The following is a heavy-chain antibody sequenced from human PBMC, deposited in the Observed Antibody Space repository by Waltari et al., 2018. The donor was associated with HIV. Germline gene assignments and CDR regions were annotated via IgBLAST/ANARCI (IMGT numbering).Heavy chain of an antibody. D-gene: IGHD1-7*01. CDR2: TYRSGRT. CDR1: GYSISNGYY. Sequence: QVQLQESGPGLVKPSETLSLTCGVSGYSISNGYYWGWIRQPPGKGLEWIGSTYRSGRTYHNPSLKSRITISMDTSLNQFSLKLSSVTVADTAVYFCARDYNWDYGAFDIWGRGTMVTVSS. J-gene: IGHJ3*02. V-gene: IGHV4-38-2*02. CDR3: ARDYNWDYGAFDI.